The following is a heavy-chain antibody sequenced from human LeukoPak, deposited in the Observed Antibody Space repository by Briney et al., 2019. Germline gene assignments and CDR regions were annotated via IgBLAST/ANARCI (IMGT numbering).Heavy chain of an antibody. V-gene: IGHV3-11*01. CDR3: ARVGSSWSRPLDY. CDR1: GFTFSDYY. D-gene: IGHD6-13*01. CDR2: ISSPGGSI. J-gene: IGHJ4*02. Sequence: PGGSLRLSCAASGFTFSDYYMSWIRQAPGKGLEYISYISSPGGSIYYADSVKGRFTISRDNAKNSLYLQMNSLRAEDTAIYYCARVGSSWSRPLDYWGQGTLVPVSS.